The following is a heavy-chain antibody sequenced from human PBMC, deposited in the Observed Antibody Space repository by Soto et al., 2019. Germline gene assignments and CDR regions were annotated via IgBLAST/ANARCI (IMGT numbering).Heavy chain of an antibody. CDR1: GGSMNYYY. J-gene: IGHJ5*02. D-gene: IGHD3-22*01. CDR2: VSHTGST. V-gene: IGHV4-59*03. CDR3: ARYSPPKKAYDSNPGWFDP. Sequence: QVQLQESGPGKVKPSETLSLTCSVSGGSMNYYYWTWIRQSPGKGLEWIGSVSHTGSTTYSPSLKIRVVISLDTSRNQFSLTLSSVTAADTAVYFCARYSPPKKAYDSNPGWFDPWGQGTLVAVTS.